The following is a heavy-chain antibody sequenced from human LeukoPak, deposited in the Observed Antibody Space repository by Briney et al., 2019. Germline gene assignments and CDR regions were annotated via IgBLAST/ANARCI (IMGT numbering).Heavy chain of an antibody. V-gene: IGHV1-3*01. D-gene: IGHD4-17*01. Sequence: ASVKVSCKASGYTSTSYVMHWVRQAPGQRREWMGWINAGNGNTKYSQKFQGRVTITRDTSASTAYMELSSLRSEDTAVYYCARDLTALDYGDYYNWFDPWGQGTLVTVSS. CDR1: GYTSTSYV. CDR3: ARDLTALDYGDYYNWFDP. CDR2: INAGNGNT. J-gene: IGHJ5*02.